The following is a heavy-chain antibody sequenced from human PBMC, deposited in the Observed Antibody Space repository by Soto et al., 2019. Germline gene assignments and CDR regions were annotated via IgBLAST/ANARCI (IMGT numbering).Heavy chain of an antibody. V-gene: IGHV3-23*01. D-gene: IGHD3-10*01. Sequence: PGGSLRLSCAASGFTFGSSALSWVRQAPGKGLEWVCRISGNDGKTFSAYSVPGRFSISRYTSQSNLYLQMNSRRAAETAMYYCARWSSLDYWGQGTTATVSS. CDR1: GFTFGSSA. CDR2: ISGNDGKT. J-gene: IGHJ4*02. CDR3: ARWSSLDY.